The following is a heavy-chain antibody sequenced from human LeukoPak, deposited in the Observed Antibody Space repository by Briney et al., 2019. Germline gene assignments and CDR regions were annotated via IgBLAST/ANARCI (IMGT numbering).Heavy chain of an antibody. CDR2: IYYSGST. CDR1: GGSISSSSYY. J-gene: IGHJ4*02. V-gene: IGHV4-39*01. CDR3: ARGGSYSSSSFDY. Sequence: SETLSLTCTVSGGSISSSSYYWGWIRQPPGKGLEWIGSIYYSGSTYYNPSLKSRVTISVDTSKNQFSLKLSSVTADDTAVYYCARGGSYSSSSFDYWGQGTLVTVSS. D-gene: IGHD6-13*01.